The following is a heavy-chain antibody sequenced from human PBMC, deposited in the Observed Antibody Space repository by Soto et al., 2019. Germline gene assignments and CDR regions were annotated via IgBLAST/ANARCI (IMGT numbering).Heavy chain of an antibody. CDR3: ARPYSSGWTYYYYYGMDV. Sequence: SETLSLTCAVYGGSFSGYYWSWIRQPPGKGLEWIGEINHSGSTNYNPSLKSRVTISVDTSKNQFSLKLSSVTAADTAVYYCARPYSSGWTYYYYYGMDVWGQGTTVTVSS. V-gene: IGHV4-34*01. CDR1: GGSFSGYY. D-gene: IGHD6-19*01. CDR2: INHSGST. J-gene: IGHJ6*02.